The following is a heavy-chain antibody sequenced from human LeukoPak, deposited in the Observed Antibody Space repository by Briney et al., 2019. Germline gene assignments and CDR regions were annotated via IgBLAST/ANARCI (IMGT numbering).Heavy chain of an antibody. D-gene: IGHD3-22*01. Sequence: SETLSLTCTISGGFFSVSTHSWSWIRQPAGKGLEWIGRIYSSRSIYNPSLKSRVTMSVDTSKNQFSLKLSSVTAADTAVYYCARLKYYFDRSGYRAEYFQQWGQGTLVTASS. V-gene: IGHV4-61*10. CDR2: IYSSRSI. J-gene: IGHJ1*01. CDR1: GGFFSVSTHS. CDR3: ARLKYYFDRSGYRAEYFQQ.